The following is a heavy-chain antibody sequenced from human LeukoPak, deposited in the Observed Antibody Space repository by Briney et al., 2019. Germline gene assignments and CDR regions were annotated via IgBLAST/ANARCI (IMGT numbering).Heavy chain of an antibody. V-gene: IGHV1-69*13. CDR1: GGTFSSYA. J-gene: IGHJ4*02. CDR3: ASLMTTVTTVFDY. CDR2: IIPIFGTA. Sequence: SVKVSCKASGGTFSSYAISWVRQAPGQGLEWMGGIIPIFGTANYAQKFQGRVTITADESTSTAYMELSSLRSEDTAVYYCASLMTTVTTVFDYWGQGTLVTVS. D-gene: IGHD4-17*01.